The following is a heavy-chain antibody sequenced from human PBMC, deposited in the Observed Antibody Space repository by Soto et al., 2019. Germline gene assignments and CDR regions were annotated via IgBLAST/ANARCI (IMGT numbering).Heavy chain of an antibody. CDR3: AAVFGYSYGYVH. D-gene: IGHD5-18*01. V-gene: IGHV1-58*01. CDR2: IVVGSGNT. J-gene: IGHJ4*02. CDR1: GFTFTSSA. Sequence: SVKVSCKASGFTFTSSAVQWVRQARGQRLEWIGWIVVGSGNTNYAQKFQERVTITRDMSTSTAYMELSSLRSEDTAVYYCAAVFGYSYGYVHWGQGTLVTVSS.